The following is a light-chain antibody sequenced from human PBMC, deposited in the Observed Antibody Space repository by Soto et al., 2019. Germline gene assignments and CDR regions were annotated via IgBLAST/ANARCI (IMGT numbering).Light chain of an antibody. CDR2: AAS. J-gene: IGKJ3*01. CDR3: QQFGSSPGFT. Sequence: EIVLTQSPGTLYLSPGERATLSCRASQSINNRYLAWYQQKPGQAPRLLIYAASSRATGIPDRFSGSGSGTDFTLTISTLEPEDFAVYYCQQFGSSPGFTFGTGTKVDIK. V-gene: IGKV3-20*01. CDR1: QSINNRY.